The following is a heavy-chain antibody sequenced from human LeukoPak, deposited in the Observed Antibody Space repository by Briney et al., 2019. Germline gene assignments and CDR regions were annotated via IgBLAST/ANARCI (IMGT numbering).Heavy chain of an antibody. J-gene: IGHJ4*02. D-gene: IGHD4-17*01. CDR3: AKDHHGNGDYGLPDY. CDR2: ISGSGGST. Sequence: GGSPRLSCAASGFTFSSYAMSWVRQAPGKGLEWVSAISGSGGSTYYADSVKGRFTISRDNSKNTLYLQMNSLRAEDTAVYYCAKDHHGNGDYGLPDYWGQGTLVTVSS. V-gene: IGHV3-23*01. CDR1: GFTFSSYA.